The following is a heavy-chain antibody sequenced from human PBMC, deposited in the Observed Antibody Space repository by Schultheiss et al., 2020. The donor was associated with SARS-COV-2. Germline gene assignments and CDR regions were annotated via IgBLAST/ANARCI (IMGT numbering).Heavy chain of an antibody. CDR1: GGSISSSNW. CDR3: ARGNDFVYFFDS. Sequence: SETLSLTCAVSGGSISSSNWWSWVRQPPGKGLKWIGEIYHSGSTYPNPSLKSRVTISVDTSKNQFSLKLTSLTAADTAIYYCARGNDFVYFFDSWGQGTLVTVSS. D-gene: IGHD3-3*01. V-gene: IGHV4-4*02. CDR2: IYHSGST. J-gene: IGHJ4*02.